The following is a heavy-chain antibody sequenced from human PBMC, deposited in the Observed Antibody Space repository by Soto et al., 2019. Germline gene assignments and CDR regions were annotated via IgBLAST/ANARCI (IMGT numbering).Heavy chain of an antibody. D-gene: IGHD5-12*01. Sequence: QITLKESGPTLVNPTQTLTLTCTFSGFSLSTSGVGVGWIRQPPGKALEWLALIYWNDDKRYSPSLKSRLTITKDTSKNQVVLTMTNMDPVDTATYYCAHTPSGYDLRYAFDIWGQGTMVTVSS. V-gene: IGHV2-5*01. J-gene: IGHJ3*02. CDR2: IYWNDDK. CDR1: GFSLSTSGVG. CDR3: AHTPSGYDLRYAFDI.